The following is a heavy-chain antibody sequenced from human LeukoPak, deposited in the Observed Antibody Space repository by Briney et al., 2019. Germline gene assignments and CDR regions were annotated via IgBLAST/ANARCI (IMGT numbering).Heavy chain of an antibody. CDR1: GFTFSSYA. V-gene: IGHV3-21*01. J-gene: IGHJ5*02. CDR3: ARDYWSGGFDP. CDR2: ISSSSSYI. D-gene: IGHD2-8*02. Sequence: GGSLGLSCAASGFTFSSYAMSWVRQAPGKGLEWVSSISSSSSYIYYADSVKGRFTISRDNAKNSLYLQMNSLRAEDTAVYYCARDYWSGGFDPWGQGTLVTVSS.